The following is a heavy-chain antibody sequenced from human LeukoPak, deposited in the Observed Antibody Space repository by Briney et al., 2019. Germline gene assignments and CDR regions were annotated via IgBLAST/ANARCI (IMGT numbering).Heavy chain of an antibody. CDR2: ISSSSRII. D-gene: IGHD3-10*01. Sequence: GGSLRLSCAASEFTLSGYGMNWVRQAPGKGLEWISYISSSSRIIYYADSVKGRLTISRDNAKNSLYLQMNSLRVEDTAVYYCAREWSGFGELPDYWGQGTLVTVSS. V-gene: IGHV3-48*01. J-gene: IGHJ4*02. CDR1: EFTLSGYG. CDR3: AREWSGFGELPDY.